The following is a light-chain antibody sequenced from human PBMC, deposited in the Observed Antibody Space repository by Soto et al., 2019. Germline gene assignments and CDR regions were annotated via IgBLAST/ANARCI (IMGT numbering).Light chain of an antibody. CDR3: QQYNNWPLT. CDR2: GAS. Sequence: EIVMTQSPATLSVSPGERATLSCRASQSVSSNLAWYQQKPGQAPRLLIYGASTRATGIPARFNGSGSGTAFSVTISSLQSEDFAVYYCQQYNNWPLTFGGGTKVEIK. J-gene: IGKJ4*01. CDR1: QSVSSN. V-gene: IGKV3D-15*01.